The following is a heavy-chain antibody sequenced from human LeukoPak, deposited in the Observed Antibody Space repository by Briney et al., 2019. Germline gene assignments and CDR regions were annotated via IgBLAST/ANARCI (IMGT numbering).Heavy chain of an antibody. CDR2: IKSKADGGTT. J-gene: IGHJ1*01. V-gene: IGHV3-15*01. Sequence: GGSLRLSCAASGMVFSNAWMSWVRQTPGKGLEWIGQIKSKADGGTTEYAAPLRDRVTISRDDSNSILYLQMSSLKSEDTAVYYCTTDRYDLWAGYYTFARFQFWGQGSLVTVSS. CDR1: GMVFSNAW. CDR3: TTDRYDLWAGYYTFARFQF. D-gene: IGHD3-3*01.